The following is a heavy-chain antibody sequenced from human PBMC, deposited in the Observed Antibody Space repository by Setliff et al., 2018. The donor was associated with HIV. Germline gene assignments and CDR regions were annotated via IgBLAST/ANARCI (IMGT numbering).Heavy chain of an antibody. V-gene: IGHV1-69*13. CDR3: TTASRLLWIGSASGTPFFEY. CDR1: GGTFMNFG. D-gene: IGHD1-1*01. Sequence: SVKVSCKLSGGTFMNFGFSWVRQAPGQGLEWMGGIVPVYGTTMYAQNFQDRVTITARESSGITYMELSSLTSEDTAIYFCTTASRLLWIGSASGTPFFEYWGQGSLVTVSS. J-gene: IGHJ4*01. CDR2: IVPVYGTT.